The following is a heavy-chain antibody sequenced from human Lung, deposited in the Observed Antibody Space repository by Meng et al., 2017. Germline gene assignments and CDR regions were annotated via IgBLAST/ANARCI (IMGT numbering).Heavy chain of an antibody. CDR2: LGAHDGDT. D-gene: IGHD3-10*01. CDR1: DYTFTGYG. J-gene: IGHJ4*02. Sequence: VQPVQSGAEVKKPGALVKVSCKASDYTFTGYGVSWVRQAPGQGLEWMAWLGAHDGDTSHAPKFQGRVTVSADRPTATAYMELRSLRSDDTAVYYCARGTPGRSYSDYWGQGTLVTVSS. V-gene: IGHV1-18*01. CDR3: ARGTPGRSYSDY.